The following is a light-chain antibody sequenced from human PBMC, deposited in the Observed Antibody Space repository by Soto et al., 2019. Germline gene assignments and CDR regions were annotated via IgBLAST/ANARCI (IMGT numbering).Light chain of an antibody. CDR1: SSDVGGYNY. J-gene: IGLJ2*01. CDR3: SSYTSSSILTV. V-gene: IGLV2-14*01. CDR2: DVS. Sequence: QSVLTQPASVSGSPGQSITISCTGTSSDVGGYNYVSWYQQHPGKAPKLMIYDVSNRPSGVSNRFSGSKSGNTASLTISGLQAEDEADYYCSSYTSSSILTVFGGGTKVTVL.